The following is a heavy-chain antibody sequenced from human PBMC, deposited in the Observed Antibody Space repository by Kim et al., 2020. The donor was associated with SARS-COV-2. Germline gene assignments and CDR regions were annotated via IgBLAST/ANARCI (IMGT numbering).Heavy chain of an antibody. V-gene: IGHV5-10-1*01. CDR1: GYSFTSYW. CDR2: IDPSDSYT. D-gene: IGHD3-10*01. J-gene: IGHJ4*02. CDR3: ARHDAPLWLGEGYFY. Sequence: GESLKISCKGSGYSFTSYWISWVRQMPGKGLEWMGRIDPSDSYTNYSPSFQGHVTIPADKSISTAYLQWSSLKASDTAVYYCARHDAPLWLGEGYFYWGQGTLVTVSS.